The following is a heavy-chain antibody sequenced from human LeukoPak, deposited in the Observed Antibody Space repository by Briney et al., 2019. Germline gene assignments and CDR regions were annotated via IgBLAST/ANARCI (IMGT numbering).Heavy chain of an antibody. V-gene: IGHV3-30-3*01. CDR2: ISYDGSNK. CDR3: ARGLMVRGVSHGLDV. Sequence: GGSLRLSCAASGFTFSSYSIHWVRQAPGKGLEWVAIISYDGSNKYCADSVKGRFTISRDNSKNTLYLQMDSLRPEDTAVYSCARGLMVRGVSHGLDVWGQGTTVTVSS. D-gene: IGHD3-10*01. CDR1: GFTFSSYS. J-gene: IGHJ6*02.